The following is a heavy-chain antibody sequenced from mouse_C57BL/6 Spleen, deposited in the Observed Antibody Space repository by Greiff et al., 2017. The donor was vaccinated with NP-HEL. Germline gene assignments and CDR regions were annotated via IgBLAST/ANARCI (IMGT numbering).Heavy chain of an antibody. D-gene: IGHD2-5*01. Sequence: VQLQQSGPGLVAPSQSLSITCTVSGFSLTSYGVHWVRQPPGKGLEWLVVIWSDGSTTYNSALKSRLSISKDNSKSQVFLKMNSLQTDDTAMYYCARHSNYVFYAMDYWGQGTSVTVSS. V-gene: IGHV2-6-1*01. CDR3: ARHSNYVFYAMDY. J-gene: IGHJ4*01. CDR2: IWSDGST. CDR1: GFSLTSYG.